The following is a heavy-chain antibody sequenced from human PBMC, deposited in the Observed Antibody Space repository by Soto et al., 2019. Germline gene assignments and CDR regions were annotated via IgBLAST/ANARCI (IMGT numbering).Heavy chain of an antibody. Sequence: SVKVSCKASGGTFSSYAISWVRQAPGQGLEWMGGIIPIFGTANYAQKFQGRVTITADESTSTAYMELSSLRSEDTAVYYCARAVVWSGYLIGSYYYYGMDVWGQGTTVTVSS. CDR1: GGTFSSYA. D-gene: IGHD3-3*01. CDR3: ARAVVWSGYLIGSYYYYGMDV. V-gene: IGHV1-69*13. CDR2: IIPIFGTA. J-gene: IGHJ6*02.